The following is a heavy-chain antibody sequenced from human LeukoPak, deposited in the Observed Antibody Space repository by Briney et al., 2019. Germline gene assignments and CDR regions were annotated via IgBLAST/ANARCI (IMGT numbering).Heavy chain of an antibody. J-gene: IGHJ4*02. Sequence: GGSLRLSCAASGFTFSSYSMNWVRQAPGKGLEWVSSISSSSSYIYYADSVKGRFTISRDNAKNSLYLQMNSLRAEDTAVYYCARTRKPTVTEPDYWGQGTLVTVSS. D-gene: IGHD4-17*01. CDR1: GFTFSSYS. CDR3: ARTRKPTVTEPDY. CDR2: ISSSSSYI. V-gene: IGHV3-21*01.